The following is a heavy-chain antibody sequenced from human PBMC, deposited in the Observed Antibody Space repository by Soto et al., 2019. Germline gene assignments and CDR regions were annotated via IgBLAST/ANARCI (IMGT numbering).Heavy chain of an antibody. Sequence: ASVKVSCTASGYTLTSYDINWVRQATGQGLEWMGWMNPNSGNTGYAQKFQGRVTMTRNTSISTAYMELSSLRSEDTAVYYCARGAWIQLDYFDYWGQGTLVTVSS. J-gene: IGHJ4*02. D-gene: IGHD5-18*01. CDR3: ARGAWIQLDYFDY. CDR2: MNPNSGNT. V-gene: IGHV1-8*02. CDR1: GYTLTSYD.